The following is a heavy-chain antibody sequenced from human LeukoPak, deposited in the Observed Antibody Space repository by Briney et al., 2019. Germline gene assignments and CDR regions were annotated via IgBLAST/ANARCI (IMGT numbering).Heavy chain of an antibody. CDR1: GYTFTSYD. Sequence: VASVKVSCKASGYTFTSYDINWVRQAPGQGLEWMGIINPSDGTTYYIQKFQSRVTITRDTSTSTVYMELSSLRSGDTAIYYCARVFCGGGTCYSRGLIDSWGQGTLVTVSS. D-gene: IGHD2-15*01. CDR3: ARVFCGGGTCYSRGLIDS. V-gene: IGHV1-46*01. CDR2: INPSDGTT. J-gene: IGHJ4*02.